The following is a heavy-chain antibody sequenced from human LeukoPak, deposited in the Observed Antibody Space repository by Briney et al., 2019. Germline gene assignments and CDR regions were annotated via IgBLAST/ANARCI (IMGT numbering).Heavy chain of an antibody. J-gene: IGHJ4*02. CDR3: ARDGFGSSWYQ. CDR2: MNPNSGNT. Sequence: ASVKVSCKASGYTFTSYDINWVRQATGQGLQWMGWMNPNSGNTGYAQKFQGRVTMTRDTSISTAYMELSRLRSDDTAVYYCARDGFGSSWYQWGQGTLVTVSS. D-gene: IGHD6-13*01. CDR1: GYTFTSYD. V-gene: IGHV1-8*01.